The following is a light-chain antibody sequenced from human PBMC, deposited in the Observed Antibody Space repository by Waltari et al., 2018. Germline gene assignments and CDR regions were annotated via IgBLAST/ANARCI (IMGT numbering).Light chain of an antibody. J-gene: IGLJ1*01. CDR3: CSYAGDVTYV. V-gene: IGLV2-23*01. Sequence: QSALTQHASVSGSPGQPITISCTGTSRDIGQFHHVSWYQQHPGKAPKPIIFEDDKRPFGVSSRFSASKSGNTASLIIAGLQVDDEADYFCCSYAGDVTYVFGAGTKVTVL. CDR1: SRDIGQFHH. CDR2: EDD.